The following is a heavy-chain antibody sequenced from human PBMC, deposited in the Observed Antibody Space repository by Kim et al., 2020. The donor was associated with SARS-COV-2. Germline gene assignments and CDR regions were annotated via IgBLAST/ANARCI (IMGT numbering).Heavy chain of an antibody. J-gene: IGHJ4*01. V-gene: IGHV3-30-3*01. Sequence: GGSLRLSCAASGFTFSSYAMHWVRQAPGKGLEWVAVISYDGSNKYYADSVKGRFTISRDNSKNTLYLQMNSLRAEDTAVYYCARGEKGQYQLLYAHYWG. CDR2: ISYDGSNK. CDR1: GFTFSSYA. CDR3: ARGEKGQYQLLYAHY. D-gene: IGHD2-2*02.